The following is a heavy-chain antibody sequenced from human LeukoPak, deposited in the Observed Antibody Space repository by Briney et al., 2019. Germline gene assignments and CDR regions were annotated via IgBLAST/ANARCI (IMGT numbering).Heavy chain of an antibody. V-gene: IGHV6-1*01. Sequence: SQTLSLTCAISGDSVSSNSAAWSWIRQSPSRVLEWLGRTYYRSKWYNDYAVSVKSRITINPDTSKNQFSLQLSSVTPEDTAVYYCARQNNTYHHYNLGWFDPWGQGTLVTVSS. CDR3: ARQNNTYHHYNLGWFDP. CDR2: TYYRSKWYN. J-gene: IGHJ5*02. D-gene: IGHD5-24*01. CDR1: GDSVSSNSAA.